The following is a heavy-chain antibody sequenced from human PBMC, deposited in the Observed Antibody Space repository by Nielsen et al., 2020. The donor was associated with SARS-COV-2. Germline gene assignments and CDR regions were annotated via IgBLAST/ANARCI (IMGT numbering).Heavy chain of an antibody. J-gene: IGHJ6*02. CDR3: ASYGPMRDYDFWSGPSANAYYYGMDV. CDR1: GFTFSSYW. CDR2: INQDGFEK. D-gene: IGHD3-3*01. Sequence: GESLKISCAVSGFTFSSYWMTWVRQAPGKGLEWVANINQDGFEKYFVDSVKGRFTISRDNAKNSLYLQMSSLRAEDTAVYYCASYGPMRDYDFWSGPSANAYYYGMDVWGQGTTVTVSS. V-gene: IGHV3-7*03.